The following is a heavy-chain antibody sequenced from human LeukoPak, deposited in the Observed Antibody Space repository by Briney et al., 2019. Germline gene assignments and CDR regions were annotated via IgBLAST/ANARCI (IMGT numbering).Heavy chain of an antibody. CDR3: ATVNQDDFWSGYYTDYYYYYYMDV. CDR2: FNPEDGET. J-gene: IGHJ6*03. Sequence: ASVKVSCKVSGYTLTELSMHWVGQAPGKGLERMGGFNPEDGETIYAQKFQGRVTMTEDTSTDTAYMELSSLRSEDTAVYYCATVNQDDFWSGYYTDYYYYYYMDVWGKGTTVTVSS. V-gene: IGHV1-24*01. CDR1: GYTLTELS. D-gene: IGHD3-3*01.